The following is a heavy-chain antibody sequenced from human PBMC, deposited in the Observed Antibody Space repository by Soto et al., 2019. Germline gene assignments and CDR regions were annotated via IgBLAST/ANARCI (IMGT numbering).Heavy chain of an antibody. CDR3: ARRQIPPPTRGAANARGGMDV. D-gene: IGHD6-13*01. CDR2: IWNDGSNS. CDR1: GFTFNNYG. V-gene: IGHV3-33*01. Sequence: QVQLVESGGGVVQPGRSLRLSCAASGFTFNNYGMHWVRQAPGKGLEWLAVIWNDGSNSSNANSVKGRFTISRDNSKDTLYLQMISLRAEDTAVYYCARRQIPPPTRGAANARGGMDVWGQGTTVTVSS. J-gene: IGHJ6*02.